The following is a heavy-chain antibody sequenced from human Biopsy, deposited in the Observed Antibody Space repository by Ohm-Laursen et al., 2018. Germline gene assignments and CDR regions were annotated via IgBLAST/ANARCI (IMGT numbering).Heavy chain of an antibody. Sequence: GASVKVSCKASGGTSSNFAINWVRQAPGQGLEWLGGNIPILGTGNYAQKFQDRVTVAADTSTSTATMELRSLRSDDTAVYYCATKLTGYFHHWGQGTLVIVSS. CDR2: NIPILGTG. CDR1: GGTSSNFA. V-gene: IGHV1-69*06. J-gene: IGHJ1*01. D-gene: IGHD3-9*01. CDR3: ATKLTGYFHH.